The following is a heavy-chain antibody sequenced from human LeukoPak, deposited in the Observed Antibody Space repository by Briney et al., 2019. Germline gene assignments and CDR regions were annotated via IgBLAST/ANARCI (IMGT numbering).Heavy chain of an antibody. J-gene: IGHJ4*02. V-gene: IGHV3-11*01. D-gene: IGHD3-10*01. Sequence: GGSLRLSCAASGFTFSDYYMSWIRQAPGKGLEWVSYISSSGSTIYYADSVKGRFTISRDSAKNSLYLQMNSLRAEDTAVYYCARAPSYGSGSYYSLDYWGQGTLVTVSS. CDR3: ARAPSYGSGSYYSLDY. CDR1: GFTFSDYY. CDR2: ISSSGSTI.